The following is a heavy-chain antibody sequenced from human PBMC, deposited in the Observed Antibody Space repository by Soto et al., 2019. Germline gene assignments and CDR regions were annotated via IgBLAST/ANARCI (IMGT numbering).Heavy chain of an antibody. CDR1: GFSLSTHGVG. CDR2: IYWDDDK. Sequence: QITLKESGPTLVKPTQTLTLTCTFSGFSLSTHGVGVGWIRQPPGKALEWLALIYWDDDKRYSPSLKSRLTITKDTSKNQVVLTMTNMDPVDTATYYCAHPMRDSSGYYYVFDYWGQGTLVTVSS. CDR3: AHPMRDSSGYYYVFDY. D-gene: IGHD3-22*01. J-gene: IGHJ4*02. V-gene: IGHV2-5*02.